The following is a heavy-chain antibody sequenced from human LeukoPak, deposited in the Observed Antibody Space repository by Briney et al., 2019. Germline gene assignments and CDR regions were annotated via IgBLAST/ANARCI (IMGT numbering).Heavy chain of an antibody. CDR2: ISYDGSNK. CDR3: AKAIVGAAFDY. Sequence: GGSLRLSCAASGFTFSSYGMHWVRQAPGKGLEWVAVISYDGSNKYYADSVKGRFTISRDNSKNTLYLQMNSLRAEDTAVYYCAKAIVGAAFDYWGQVTLVTVSS. V-gene: IGHV3-30*18. CDR1: GFTFSSYG. J-gene: IGHJ4*02. D-gene: IGHD1-26*01.